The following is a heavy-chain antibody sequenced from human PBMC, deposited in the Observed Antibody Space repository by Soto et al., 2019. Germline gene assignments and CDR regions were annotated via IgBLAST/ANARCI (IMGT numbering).Heavy chain of an antibody. D-gene: IGHD6-19*01. CDR3: ARSVAVPGAHIDY. J-gene: IGHJ4*02. CDR1: GGSISGSY. CDR2: VYYTGST. V-gene: IGHV4-59*01. Sequence: ETLSLTCSVSGGSISGSYWSRIRQSPGKGLEWLGYVYYTGSTNYSPSLRSRVSISVDTSKNEFSLRLSSVTAADTAVYFCARSVAVPGAHIDYWGQGTQVTVSS.